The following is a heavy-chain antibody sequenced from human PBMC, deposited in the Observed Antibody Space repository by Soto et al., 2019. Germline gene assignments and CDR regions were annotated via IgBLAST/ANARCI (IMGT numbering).Heavy chain of an antibody. CDR3: ARACWHSSSWGRCDYFDY. Sequence: QVQLQESGPELVKPSQTLSLTCTVSGGSISSGGYYWSWIRQHPGKGLEWIVYINYSGSTYYNPSLKSRVTIAVDTSKNQFSLKLSSVTGADTAVYYCARACWHSSSWGRCDYFDYWGQGTLVTVSS. CDR1: GGSISSGGYY. V-gene: IGHV4-31*03. J-gene: IGHJ4*02. D-gene: IGHD6-13*01. CDR2: INYSGST.